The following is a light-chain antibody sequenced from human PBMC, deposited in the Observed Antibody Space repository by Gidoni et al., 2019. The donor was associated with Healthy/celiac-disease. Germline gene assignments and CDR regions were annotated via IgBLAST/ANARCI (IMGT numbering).Light chain of an antibody. J-gene: IGKJ2*01. Sequence: VLTQSPATLSLSPGERATLSCRDSQSVSSYLAWYQQKPGQAPRLLIYDASNRATGIPARFSGSGSGTDFTLTISSLEPEDVAVYYCQQRSNWPPMYTFGQGTKLEIK. V-gene: IGKV3-11*01. CDR1: QSVSSY. CDR3: QQRSNWPPMYT. CDR2: DAS.